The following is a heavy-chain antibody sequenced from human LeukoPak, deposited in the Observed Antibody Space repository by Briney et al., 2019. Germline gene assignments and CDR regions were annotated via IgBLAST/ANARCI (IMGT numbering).Heavy chain of an antibody. D-gene: IGHD2-15*01. Sequence: ASVKVSCKASGYTFTSYDINWVRQATGQGLEWMGWMNPNSGNTGYAQKFQGRVTMTRNTSISTAYMELNSLRSEDTGVYFCGRMGGPFGMGVWGQGTTVTVSS. CDR3: GRMGGPFGMGV. CDR2: MNPNSGNT. CDR1: GYTFTSYD. J-gene: IGHJ6*02. V-gene: IGHV1-8*01.